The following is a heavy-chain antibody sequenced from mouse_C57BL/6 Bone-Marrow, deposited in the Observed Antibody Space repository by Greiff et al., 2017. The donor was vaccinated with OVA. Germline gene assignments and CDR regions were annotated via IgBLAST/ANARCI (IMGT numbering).Heavy chain of an antibody. CDR2: INSVGSST. D-gene: IGHD2-1*01. CDR3: ARCISTGDYWYFDV. Sequence: EVMLVESEGGLVQPGSSMKLSCTASGFTFSDYYMAWVRQVPEQGLEWVANINSVGSSTYYLDSFKSRFIFSRDNATNILYLQMSSLKSEDTATDYCARCISTGDYWYFDVWGTGTTVTVSS. CDR1: GFTFSDYY. V-gene: IGHV5-16*01. J-gene: IGHJ1*03.